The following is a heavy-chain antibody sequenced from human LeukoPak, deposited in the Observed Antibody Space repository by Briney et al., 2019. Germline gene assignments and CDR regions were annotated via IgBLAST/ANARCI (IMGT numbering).Heavy chain of an antibody. V-gene: IGHV3-7*01. CDR3: ARTKGTYYFDY. J-gene: IGHJ4*02. CDR2: IKPDGSQK. CDR1: GFTFSTYW. Sequence: PGGSLRLSCAASGFTFSTYWMTWVRQAPGKGLEWVANIKPDGSQKFCVDSVKGRFTISRDNAKNSLYLQMNSLRAEDTAVYYCARTKGTYYFDYWGQGTLVTVSS.